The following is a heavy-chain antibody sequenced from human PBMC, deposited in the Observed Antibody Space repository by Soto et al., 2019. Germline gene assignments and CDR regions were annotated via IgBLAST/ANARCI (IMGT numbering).Heavy chain of an antibody. Sequence: GASVKVSCKASGYIFTAYSMHWVRQAPGQGLEWMGVVNPSGGSTNYAQKFQGRITMTRDTSTSTVYMGRSSLTSEETAVYYCASEENCSDGIWYSEYFKRWGQGTLVTSPQ. CDR1: GYIFTAYS. J-gene: IGHJ1*01. V-gene: IGHV1-46*01. CDR3: ASEENCSDGIWYSEYFKR. D-gene: IGHD2-15*01. CDR2: VNPSGGST.